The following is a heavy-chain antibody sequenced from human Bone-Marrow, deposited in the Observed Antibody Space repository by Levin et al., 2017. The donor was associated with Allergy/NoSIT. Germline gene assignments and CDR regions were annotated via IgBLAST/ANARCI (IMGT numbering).Heavy chain of an antibody. CDR2: IIPIFGTA. J-gene: IGHJ4*02. CDR3: ASRMVRGVFFDY. Sequence: ASVKVSCKASGGTFSSYAISWVRQAPGQGLEWMGGIIPIFGTANYAQKFQGRVTITADESTSTAYMELSSLRSEDTAVYYCASRMVRGVFFDYWGQGTLVTVSS. D-gene: IGHD3-10*01. V-gene: IGHV1-69*13. CDR1: GGTFSSYA.